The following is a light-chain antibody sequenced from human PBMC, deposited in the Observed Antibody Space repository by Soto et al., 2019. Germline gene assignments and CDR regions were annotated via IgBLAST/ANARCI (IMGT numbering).Light chain of an antibody. CDR3: QQYDSSPPGT. V-gene: IGKV3-20*01. CDR1: QTVRNNY. Sequence: EFVLTQSPGTLSLSPGERATLSCRASQTVRNNYLAWYQQKPGQAPRLLIYDASSRATGIPDRFSGGGSGTDFTLTISRLEPEDFAVYYCQQYDSSPPGTFGQGTKVDIK. J-gene: IGKJ1*01. CDR2: DAS.